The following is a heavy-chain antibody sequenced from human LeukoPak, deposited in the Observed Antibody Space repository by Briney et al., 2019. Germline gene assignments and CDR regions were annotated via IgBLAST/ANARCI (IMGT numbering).Heavy chain of an antibody. CDR1: GFSISNSA. D-gene: IGHD5-12*01. Sequence: PGGSLRLSCAPSGFSISNSAMSWVRQAPGKGLEWVSLIVASSGSTFYADSVKGRFTVSRDSSKNTLYLQMNSLRAEDMAVYYCAKGAYDYIEMGYFDYWGQGTLVTVSS. CDR3: AKGAYDYIEMGYFDY. J-gene: IGHJ4*02. CDR2: IVASSGST. V-gene: IGHV3-23*01.